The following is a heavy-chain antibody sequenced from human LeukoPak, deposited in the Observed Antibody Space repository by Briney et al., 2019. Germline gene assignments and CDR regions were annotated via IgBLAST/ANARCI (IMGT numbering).Heavy chain of an antibody. CDR2: INPNSGGT. D-gene: IGHD2-8*01. CDR1: GYTFTGYY. Sequence: ASVEVSCKASGYTFTGYYMHWARQAPGQGLEWMGWINPNSGGTSYAQKFQGRVTMTRDTSISTAYMELSRLRSDDTAVYYCARDPGLKFDYWGQGTLVTVSS. J-gene: IGHJ4*02. V-gene: IGHV1-2*02. CDR3: ARDPGLKFDY.